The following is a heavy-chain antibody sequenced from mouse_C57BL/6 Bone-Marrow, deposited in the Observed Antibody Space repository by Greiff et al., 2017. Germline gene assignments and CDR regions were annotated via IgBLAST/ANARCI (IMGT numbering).Heavy chain of an antibody. CDR1: GYTFTSYW. D-gene: IGHD3-2*02. CDR3: ATDSSGPGWFAY. J-gene: IGHJ3*01. Sequence: QVQLKQPGAELVKPGASVKMSCKASGYTFTSYWITWVKQRPGQGLEWIGDIYPGSGSTNYNEKFKSKATLTVDTSSSIAYMQLSSLTSEDSAVYYCATDSSGPGWFAYWGQGTLVTVSA. V-gene: IGHV1-55*01. CDR2: IYPGSGST.